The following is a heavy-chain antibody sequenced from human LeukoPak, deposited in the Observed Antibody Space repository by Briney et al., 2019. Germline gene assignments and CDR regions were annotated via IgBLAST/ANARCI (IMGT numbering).Heavy chain of an antibody. CDR3: ARRIMGTTGHAFDF. V-gene: IGHV3-7*03. CDR2: INQDGSEK. Sequence: GGSLRLSCAASGFTLSTHWMNWVRQAPGRGLEWVANINQDGSEKYYVDSLKGRLTISRDNAKNSLYLQMNSLRAEDTAVYYCARRIMGTTGHAFDFWGQGTMVTVSS. CDR1: GFTLSTHW. J-gene: IGHJ3*01. D-gene: IGHD2-8*01.